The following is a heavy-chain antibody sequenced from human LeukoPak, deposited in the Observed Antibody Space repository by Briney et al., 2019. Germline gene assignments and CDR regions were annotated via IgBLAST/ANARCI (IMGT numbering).Heavy chain of an antibody. CDR2: IISSSSYI. CDR1: GFTFSSYS. J-gene: IGHJ3*02. D-gene: IGHD3-10*01. CDR3: ARAEYYYGDDAFDI. V-gene: IGHV3-21*01. Sequence: GGSLRLSCAASGFTFSSYSMNWVRQAPGKGLEWVSSIISSSSYIYYADSVKGRFTISRDNAKNSLYLQMNSLRAEDTAVYYCARAEYYYGDDAFDIWGQGTMVTVSS.